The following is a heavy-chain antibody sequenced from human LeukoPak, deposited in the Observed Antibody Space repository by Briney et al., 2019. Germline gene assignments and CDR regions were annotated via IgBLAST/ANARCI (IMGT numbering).Heavy chain of an antibody. CDR2: IYYSGST. CDR1: GGSISSYY. J-gene: IGHJ3*02. V-gene: IGHV4-59*08. CDR3: ARKVPSYDSSGYYLNPFAFDI. Sequence: SETLSLTCTVSGGSISSYYWSWIRQPPGKGVEWIGYIYYSGSTNYNPSLKSRVTISVDTSKNQFSLKLSSVTAADTAVYYCARKVPSYDSSGYYLNPFAFDIWGQGTMVTVSS. D-gene: IGHD3-22*01.